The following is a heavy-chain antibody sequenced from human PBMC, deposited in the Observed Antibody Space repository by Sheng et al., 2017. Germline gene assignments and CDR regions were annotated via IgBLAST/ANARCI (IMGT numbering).Heavy chain of an antibody. CDR2: IKSKTDGGTT. Sequence: EVQLVESGGGLVKPGGSLRLSCAASGFTFSNAWMSWVRQAPGKGLEWVGRIKSKTDGGTTDYAAPVKGRFTISRDDSKNTLYLQMNSLKTEDTAVYYCTTDVPRQYSGSYYLFPLNYWGQGTLVTVSS. V-gene: IGHV3-15*01. CDR1: GFTFSNAW. J-gene: IGHJ4*02. CDR3: TTDVPRQYSGSYYLFPLNY. D-gene: IGHD1-26*01.